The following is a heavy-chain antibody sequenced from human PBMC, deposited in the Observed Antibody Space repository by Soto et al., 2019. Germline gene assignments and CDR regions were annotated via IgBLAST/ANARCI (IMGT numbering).Heavy chain of an antibody. J-gene: IGHJ4*02. Sequence: PGGSLRLSCAASGFTFSSYAMSWVRQAPGKGLEWVSAISGSGGSTYYADSVKGRFTISRDNSKNTLYLQMNSLRAEDTAVYYCAKGLGYSSSWYYFDYWGQGTLVSSPQ. D-gene: IGHD6-13*01. CDR2: ISGSGGST. CDR1: GFTFSSYA. CDR3: AKGLGYSSSWYYFDY. V-gene: IGHV3-23*01.